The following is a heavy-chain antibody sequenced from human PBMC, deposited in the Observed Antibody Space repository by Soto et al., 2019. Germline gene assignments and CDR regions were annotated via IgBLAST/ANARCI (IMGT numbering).Heavy chain of an antibody. J-gene: IGHJ5*02. CDR2: IDPSDSYT. CDR3: ARHSYYGSGSNNWFDP. D-gene: IGHD3-10*01. Sequence: EVQLVQSGAEVKKPGESLRISCKGSGYSFTSYWISWVRQMPGKGLEWMGRIDPSDSYTNYSPSFQGHVTISADKSISTAYLQWSSLKASDTAMYHCARHSYYGSGSNNWFDPWGQGTLVTVSS. CDR1: GYSFTSYW. V-gene: IGHV5-10-1*03.